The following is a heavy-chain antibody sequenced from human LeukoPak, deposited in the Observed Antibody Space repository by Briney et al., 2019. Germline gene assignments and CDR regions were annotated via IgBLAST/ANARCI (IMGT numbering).Heavy chain of an antibody. V-gene: IGHV4-59*01. CDR2: IYYSGGA. CDR3: ARGLPLLGVSFNL. D-gene: IGHD2-8*02. J-gene: IGHJ3*01. CDR1: GGSINSYY. Sequence: SETLSLTCSVSGGSINSYYWSWIRQPPGKGLEWIGYIYYSGGASYNPSLKSRVTISVDTSKNQLSLKLSSVTAADTAVYYCARGLPLLGVSFNLWGEGTMVTVSS.